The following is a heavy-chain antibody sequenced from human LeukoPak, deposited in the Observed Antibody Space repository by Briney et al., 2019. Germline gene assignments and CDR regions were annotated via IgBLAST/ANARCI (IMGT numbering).Heavy chain of an antibody. V-gene: IGHV1-8*03. CDR2: MNPNSGNT. CDR1: GYTFTSYD. Sequence: ASVKVSCKASGYTFTSYDINWVRQATGQGLEWMGWMNPNSGNTGYAQKFQGRVTITRNTSISTAYMELSSLRSEATAVYYCARGRDSSGYVTSEFDPWGQGTLVTVSS. J-gene: IGHJ5*02. CDR3: ARGRDSSGYVTSEFDP. D-gene: IGHD3-22*01.